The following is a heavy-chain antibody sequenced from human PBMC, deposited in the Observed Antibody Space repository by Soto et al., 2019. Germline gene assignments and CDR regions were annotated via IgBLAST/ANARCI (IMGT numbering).Heavy chain of an antibody. V-gene: IGHV4-59*01. CDR2: IYYSGST. CDR3: ARLPWADYGGIFDP. J-gene: IGHJ5*02. Sequence: ETLSLTCTVSGGSISNYYWSWIRHPPGKKLEWIGYIYYSGSTNYNPSLKSRVTISVDTSKNQFSLKLYSVTTADTAMYYCARLPWADYGGIFDPWGQGTLVTVSS. D-gene: IGHD4-17*01. CDR1: GGSISNYY.